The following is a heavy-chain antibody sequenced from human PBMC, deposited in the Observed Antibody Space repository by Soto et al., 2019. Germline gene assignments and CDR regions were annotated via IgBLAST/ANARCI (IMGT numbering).Heavy chain of an antibody. J-gene: IGHJ5*02. CDR3: AKVSYSSSWYFDP. CDR2: ISGSGKNT. V-gene: IGHV3-23*01. CDR1: GFIFSNYD. Sequence: VGSLRLSCAASGFIFSNYDMSWVRQAPGKGLDWVSTISGSGKNTYYADSVKGRFTVSRDNSKNTLYLQMNSLRAEDTAVYYCAKVSYSSSWYFDPWGQGTLVTVSS. D-gene: IGHD6-13*01.